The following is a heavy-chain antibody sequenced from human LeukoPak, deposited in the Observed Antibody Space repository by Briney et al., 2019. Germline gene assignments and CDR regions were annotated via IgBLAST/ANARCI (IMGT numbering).Heavy chain of an antibody. CDR2: IKQDGSEK. CDR1: GFTFTNYW. CDR3: ARGGGDFWSAYYSGYYFDY. J-gene: IGHJ4*02. Sequence: KSGGSLRLSCAASGFTFTNYWMSWVRQAPGKGLEWVANIKQDGSEKYHVDSVKGRFTISRDNAKSSLYLQMNSLRAEDTAVYYCARGGGDFWSAYYSGYYFDYWGQGTLVTVSS. V-gene: IGHV3-7*01. D-gene: IGHD3-3*01.